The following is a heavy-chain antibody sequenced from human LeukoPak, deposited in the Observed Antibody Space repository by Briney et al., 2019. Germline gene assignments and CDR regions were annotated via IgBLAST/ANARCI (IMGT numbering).Heavy chain of an antibody. CDR1: GFTFSSYG. Sequence: PGGSLRLSCAASGFTFSSYGMHWVRQAPGKGLEWVAFIRYDGSNKYYADSVKGRFTISRDNSKNTLYLQMNSLRAEDTAVYYCAKLVRELWFGELVWDYWGQGTLVTVSS. J-gene: IGHJ4*02. CDR2: IRYDGSNK. V-gene: IGHV3-30*02. CDR3: AKLVRELWFGELVWDY. D-gene: IGHD3-10*01.